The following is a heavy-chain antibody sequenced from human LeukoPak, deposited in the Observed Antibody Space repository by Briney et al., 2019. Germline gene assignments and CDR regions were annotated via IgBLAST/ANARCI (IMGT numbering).Heavy chain of an antibody. CDR2: IYDSGNT. V-gene: IGHV4-59*01. CDR3: ARGSGWLPDW. D-gene: IGHD6-19*01. Sequence: SETLSLTCTVSGVSITTYYWSWIRQPPEKGLEWIGHIYDSGNTNYNPSVKGRVTISADTSKNEFSLQLTSVTAADTAVYYCARGSGWLPDWWGQGTLVTVSS. CDR1: GVSITTYY. J-gene: IGHJ4*02.